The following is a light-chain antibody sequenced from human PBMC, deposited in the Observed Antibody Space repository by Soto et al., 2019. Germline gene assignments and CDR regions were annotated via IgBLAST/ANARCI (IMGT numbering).Light chain of an antibody. J-gene: IGKJ1*01. V-gene: IGKV3-15*01. CDR2: GAS. Sequence: EKVMTQSPATLSMSPGERATLSCRASQSVGSFLAWYQQKPGQAPRLLIYGASTRATGIPARFSGSGSGTEFTLTISSLQSEDFAVYYCQQYTNWPSWTFGQGTRWIS. CDR1: QSVGSF. CDR3: QQYTNWPSWT.